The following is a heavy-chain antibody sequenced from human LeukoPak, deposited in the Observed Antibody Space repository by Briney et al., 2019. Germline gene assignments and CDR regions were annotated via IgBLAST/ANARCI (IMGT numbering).Heavy chain of an antibody. D-gene: IGHD3-10*01. CDR2: IYYSGST. CDR3: ARHVRDYGSGSYYTTFDY. J-gene: IGHJ4*02. CDR1: GGSISSYY. Sequence: PSETLSLTCTVSGGSISSYYWSWIRQPPGKGLEWIGYIYYSGSTNYNPSLKSRVTISVDTSKNQFSLKLSSVTAADTAVYYCARHVRDYGSGSYYTTFDYWGQGTLVTVSS. V-gene: IGHV4-59*08.